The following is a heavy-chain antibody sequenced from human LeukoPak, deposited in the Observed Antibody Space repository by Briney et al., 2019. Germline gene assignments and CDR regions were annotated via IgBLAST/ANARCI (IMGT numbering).Heavy chain of an antibody. J-gene: IGHJ3*02. CDR1: GGTFSSYA. D-gene: IGHD3-3*01. V-gene: IGHV1-69*13. Sequence: ASVKVSCRASGGTFSSYAISWVRQAPGQGLEWMGGIIPIFGTANYAQKFQGRVTITADESTSTAYMELSSLRSEDTAVYYCARGLQFLEWDPPGAFYIWGQGTMVTVSS. CDR3: ARGLQFLEWDPPGAFYI. CDR2: IIPIFGTA.